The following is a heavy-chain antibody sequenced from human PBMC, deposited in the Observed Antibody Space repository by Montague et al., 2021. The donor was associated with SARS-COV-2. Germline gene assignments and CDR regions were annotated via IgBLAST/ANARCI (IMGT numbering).Heavy chain of an antibody. CDR3: ARDGYSSGWNGLHWFDP. Sequence: TLSLTCTVSIGSISSGSYYWSWIRQPAGKGLEWIGRIYTSGSTXYKPSLKSRVTISVDTSKNQFSLKLSSVTAAATAVYYCARDGYSSGWNGLHWFDPWGQGTLVTVSS. CDR1: IGSISSGSYY. V-gene: IGHV4-61*02. CDR2: IYTSGST. J-gene: IGHJ5*02. D-gene: IGHD6-25*01.